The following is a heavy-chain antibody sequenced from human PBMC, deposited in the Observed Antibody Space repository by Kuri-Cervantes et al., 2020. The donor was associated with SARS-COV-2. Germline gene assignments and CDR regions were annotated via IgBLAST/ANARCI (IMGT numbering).Heavy chain of an antibody. CDR2: IKQDGREK. CDR3: ASETSVYQYYFDY. Sequence: GESLKISCAASGFTFSSYWMSWVRQAPGKGLEWVANIKQDGREKYYVDPVEGRFTISRDNAKNSLYLQMNSLRAEDTAVYYCASETSVYQYYFDYWGQGTLVTVSS. CDR1: GFTFSSYW. D-gene: IGHD5/OR15-5a*01. J-gene: IGHJ4*02. V-gene: IGHV3-7*01.